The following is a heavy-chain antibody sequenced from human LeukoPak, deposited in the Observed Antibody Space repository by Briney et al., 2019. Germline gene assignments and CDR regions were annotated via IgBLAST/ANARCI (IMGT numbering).Heavy chain of an antibody. D-gene: IGHD6-19*01. V-gene: IGHV3-53*01. CDR1: GFTVSSNY. Sequence: PGGSLRLSCAASGFTVSSNYQSWVRQAPGMGLEWVSVIYSGGGTYYADSVKGRFTISRDNSKNTLYLQMNSLRAEDTAVYYCASIGVAGQFDYWGQGTLVTVSS. CDR2: IYSGGGT. J-gene: IGHJ4*02. CDR3: ASIGVAGQFDY.